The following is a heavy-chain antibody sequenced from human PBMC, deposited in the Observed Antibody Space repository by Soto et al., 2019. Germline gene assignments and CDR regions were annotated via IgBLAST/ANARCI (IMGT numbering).Heavy chain of an antibody. CDR1: GFTFSSYG. Sequence: PGGSLRLSCAASGFTFSSYGMHWVRQAPGKGLEWVAVISYDGSNKYYADSVKGRFTISRDNSKNTLYLQMNSLRAEDTAVYYCAKDHYDILTGYQPDDYWGQGTLVNVSS. D-gene: IGHD3-9*01. J-gene: IGHJ4*02. V-gene: IGHV3-30*18. CDR3: AKDHYDILTGYQPDDY. CDR2: ISYDGSNK.